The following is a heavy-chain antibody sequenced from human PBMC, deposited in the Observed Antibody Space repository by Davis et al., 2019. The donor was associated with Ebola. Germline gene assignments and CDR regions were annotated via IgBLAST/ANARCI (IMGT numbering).Heavy chain of an antibody. CDR3: ARLAAQYYYYYGMDV. Sequence: MPSETLSLTCAVYGGSFSGYYWSWIRQPPGKGLEWIGYIYYSGSTNYNPSLKSRVTISVDTSKNQFSLKLSSVTAADTAVYYCARLAAQYYYYYGMDVWGQGTLVTVSS. CDR2: IYYSGST. CDR1: GGSFSGYY. V-gene: IGHV4-59*01. D-gene: IGHD6-25*01. J-gene: IGHJ6*02.